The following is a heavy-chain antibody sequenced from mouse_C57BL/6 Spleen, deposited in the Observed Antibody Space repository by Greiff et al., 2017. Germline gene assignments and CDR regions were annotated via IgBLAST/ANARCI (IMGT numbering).Heavy chain of an antibody. D-gene: IGHD1-1*01. CDR3: ARGRLDYGSSYWYFDV. J-gene: IGHJ1*03. Sequence: VQLQQSGAELVMPGASVKLSCKASGYTFTSYWMHWVKQRPGQGLEWIGEIDPSDSYTNYNQKFKGKSTLTVDKSSSTAYMQLSSLTSEDSAVYYCARGRLDYGSSYWYFDVWGTGTTVTVSS. CDR2: IDPSDSYT. CDR1: GYTFTSYW. V-gene: IGHV1-69*01.